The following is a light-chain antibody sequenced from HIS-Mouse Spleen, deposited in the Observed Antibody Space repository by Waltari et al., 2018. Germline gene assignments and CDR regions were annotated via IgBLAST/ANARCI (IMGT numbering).Light chain of an antibody. Sequence: DIQLTQSPSFLSASVGDRVTITCRASQGIRSYLAWYQQKPGKAPKVLSYAASTLQSGVPSRFSGSGSGTEFTLTISSLQPEDFATYYCQQLNSYPPTFGQGTKVEIK. J-gene: IGKJ1*01. CDR2: AAS. V-gene: IGKV1-9*01. CDR3: QQLNSYPPT. CDR1: QGIRSY.